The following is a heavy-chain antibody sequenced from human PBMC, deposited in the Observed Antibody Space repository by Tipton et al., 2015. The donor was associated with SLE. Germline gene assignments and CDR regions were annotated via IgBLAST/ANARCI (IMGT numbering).Heavy chain of an antibody. CDR2: IHYSGST. J-gene: IGHJ4*02. CDR3: ASGAGWLIDS. CDR1: GGSITSNY. D-gene: IGHD5-24*01. V-gene: IGHV4-59*01. Sequence: TLSLTCTVSGGSITSNYWSWIRQPPGKGLEWIGYIHYSGSTNYKPSLKSRVTISIDASRNQFSLKLSSVTAADTAVYYCASGAGWLIDSWGQGTLVTVSS.